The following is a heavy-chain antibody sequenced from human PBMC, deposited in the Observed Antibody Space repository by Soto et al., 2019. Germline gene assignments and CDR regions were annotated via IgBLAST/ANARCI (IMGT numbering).Heavy chain of an antibody. CDR2: ISGSGGGT. CDR3: AQRGTYYFAY. D-gene: IGHD2-15*01. CDR1: GLTFSSYS. J-gene: IGHJ4*02. V-gene: IGHV3-23*01. Sequence: GGSLRLSCAACGLTFSSYSMNWFRQAPGKGLEWVSAISGSGGGTFYSDSVKGRFTISRDNSKNTLHLQINSLRAEDTAVYYCAQRGTYYFAYWVQGALVTVSS.